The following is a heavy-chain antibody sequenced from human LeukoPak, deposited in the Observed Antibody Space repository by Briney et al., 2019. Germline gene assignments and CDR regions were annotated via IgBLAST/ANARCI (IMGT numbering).Heavy chain of an antibody. D-gene: IGHD3-22*01. CDR2: IKQDGSEK. Sequence: PGGSLRLSCAASGFTFSSYAMHWVRQAPGKGLEWVANIKQDGSEKYYVDSVKGRFTISRDNAKNSLYLQMNSLRAEDTAVYYCAREPYYYDSSGLNDYWGQGTLVTVSS. V-gene: IGHV3-7*03. CDR3: AREPYYYDSSGLNDY. J-gene: IGHJ4*02. CDR1: GFTFSSYA.